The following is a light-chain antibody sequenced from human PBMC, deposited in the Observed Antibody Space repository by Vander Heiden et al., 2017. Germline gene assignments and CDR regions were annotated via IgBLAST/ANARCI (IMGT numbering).Light chain of an antibody. V-gene: IGKV4-1*01. CDR2: WAS. CDR3: QQYYSSRLT. CDR1: QSVLYNSNNKNY. J-gene: IGKJ3*01. Sequence: DIVMTQSPDSLAVSLGERATINCKSSQSVLYNSNNKNYLAWYQQKPGQPPKLLIYWASTRESGVPDRFSGSGSGTDFTLTISSLQAEDVAVYYCQQYYSSRLTFGPGTKVDIK.